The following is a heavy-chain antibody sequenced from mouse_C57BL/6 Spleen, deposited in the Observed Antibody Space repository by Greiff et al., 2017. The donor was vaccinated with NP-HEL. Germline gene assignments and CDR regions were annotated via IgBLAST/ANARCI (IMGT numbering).Heavy chain of an antibody. J-gene: IGHJ2*01. D-gene: IGHD2-1*01. CDR2: IYPGDGDT. Sequence: QVQLKQSGAELVKPGASVKISCKASGYAFSSYWMNWVKQRPGKGLEWIGQIYPGDGDTNYNGKVKGKATLTADKSSSPAYMQLSSLTSEDSAVYFCARWDGNFYFDYWGQGTTLTVSS. V-gene: IGHV1-80*01. CDR1: GYAFSSYW. CDR3: ARWDGNFYFDY.